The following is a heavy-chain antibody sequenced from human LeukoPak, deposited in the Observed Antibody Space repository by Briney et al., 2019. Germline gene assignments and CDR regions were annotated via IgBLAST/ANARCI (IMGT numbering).Heavy chain of an antibody. CDR2: INSDGSST. V-gene: IGHV3-74*01. CDR3: ARVQGHPPNGLDI. D-gene: IGHD2-8*01. J-gene: IGHJ3*02. CDR1: GFTFSGYW. Sequence: GGSLRLSCAASGFTFSGYWMYWVRQAPGKGLVWVSRINSDGSSTSYADSVKGRFTISRDNAKNTLYLQMNSLRAEDTAVYYCARVQGHPPNGLDIWGQGTMVTVSS.